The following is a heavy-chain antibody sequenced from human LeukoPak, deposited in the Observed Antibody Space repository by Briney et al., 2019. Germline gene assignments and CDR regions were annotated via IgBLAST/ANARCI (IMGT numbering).Heavy chain of an antibody. CDR2: IHYTGTT. V-gene: IGHV4-59*01. D-gene: IGHD4-23*01. Sequence: PSETLSLTCTVSAGSLSGYYWSWIRQSPGKSPEWIEYIHYTGTTNFNPSLKSRVTMSIDTSKNQFSLRLSSVTAADTAMYYCARRRWGEYGSWLDSWGQGILVIVSS. CDR1: AGSLSGYY. J-gene: IGHJ5*01. CDR3: ARRRWGEYGSWLDS.